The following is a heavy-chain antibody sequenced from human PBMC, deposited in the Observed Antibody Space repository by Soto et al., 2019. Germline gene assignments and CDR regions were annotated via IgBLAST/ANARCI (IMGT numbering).Heavy chain of an antibody. J-gene: IGHJ3*02. V-gene: IGHV3-33*01. CDR2: IWYDGSNK. D-gene: IGHD3-22*01. CDR1: GFTFSSYG. Sequence: PGGSLRLSCAASGFTFSSYGMHWVRQAPGKGLEWVAVIWYDGSNKYYADSVKGRFTISRDNSKNTLYLQMNSLRAEDTAVYYCARDYYDSSGYAKGDAFDIWGQGTMVTVSS. CDR3: ARDYYDSSGYAKGDAFDI.